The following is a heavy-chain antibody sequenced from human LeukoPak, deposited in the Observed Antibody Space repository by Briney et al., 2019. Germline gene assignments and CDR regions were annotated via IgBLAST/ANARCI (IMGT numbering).Heavy chain of an antibody. CDR2: INHSGSA. J-gene: IGHJ3*02. CDR3: ARYWGSFDAFDI. Sequence: SETLSLTCAVYGGSFSGYYWSWIRQPPGKGLEWIGEINHSGSANYNPSLKSRVTISVDTSKNQFSLKLSSVTAADTAVYYCARYWGSFDAFDIWGQGTMVTVSS. D-gene: IGHD2-8*02. V-gene: IGHV4-34*01. CDR1: GGSFSGYY.